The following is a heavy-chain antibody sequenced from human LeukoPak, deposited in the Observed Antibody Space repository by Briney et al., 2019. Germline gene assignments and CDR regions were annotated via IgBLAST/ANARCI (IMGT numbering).Heavy chain of an antibody. D-gene: IGHD3-22*01. J-gene: IGHJ4*02. CDR3: ARATYYYDSSGYLYYFDY. CDR1: GGSFSGYY. CDR2: INHSGST. Sequence: SETLSLTCAAYGGSFSGYYWSWIRQPPGKGLEWIGEINHSGSTNYNPSLKSRVTISVDTSKNQFSLKLSSVTAADTAVYYCARATYYYDSSGYLYYFDYWGQGTLVTVSS. V-gene: IGHV4-34*01.